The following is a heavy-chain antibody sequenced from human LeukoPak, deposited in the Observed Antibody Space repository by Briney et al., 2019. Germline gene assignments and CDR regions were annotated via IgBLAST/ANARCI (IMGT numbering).Heavy chain of an antibody. D-gene: IGHD6-13*01. Sequence: PSETLSLTCTISGDSIIGYYWNWIRQPPGKGLEWIGYIYYTGSTNYNPSLKSRVTISLDTSKNQFSLKLSSVTAADTAVYYCARILSSSWSLYYFDYWGQGTLVTVSS. J-gene: IGHJ4*02. CDR1: GDSIIGYY. CDR3: ARILSSSWSLYYFDY. V-gene: IGHV4-59*12. CDR2: IYYTGST.